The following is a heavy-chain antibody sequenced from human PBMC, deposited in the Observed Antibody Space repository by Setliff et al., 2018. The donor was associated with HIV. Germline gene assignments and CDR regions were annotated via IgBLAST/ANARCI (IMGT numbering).Heavy chain of an antibody. J-gene: IGHJ3*02. CDR1: GGSMSSSDW. CDR3: ARDQGYSYGSGPFHS. Sequence: SETLSLTCAVSGGSMSSSDWWSWVRQSPGKWLEWIGEIYHSGSTNYNPSLKSRVTISVDKSKNHFSLKLTSVTAADTAVYYCARDQGYSYGSGPFHSWGQGTMVTVSS. D-gene: IGHD5-18*01. CDR2: IYHSGST. V-gene: IGHV4-4*02.